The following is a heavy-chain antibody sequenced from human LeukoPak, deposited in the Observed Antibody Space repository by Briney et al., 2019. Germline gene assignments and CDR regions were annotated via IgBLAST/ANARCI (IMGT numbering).Heavy chain of an antibody. J-gene: IGHJ4*02. D-gene: IGHD5-18*01. V-gene: IGHV1-69*06. CDR3: TRGYSYGSFDY. CDR1: GGTFSSYA. CDR2: IIPIFGTA. Sequence: SVKVSCKASGGTFSSYANSWVRQAPGQGLEWMGGIIPIFGTANYAQKFQGRVTITADKSTSTAYMELSSLRSEDTAVYYCTRGYSYGSFDYWGQGTLVTVSS.